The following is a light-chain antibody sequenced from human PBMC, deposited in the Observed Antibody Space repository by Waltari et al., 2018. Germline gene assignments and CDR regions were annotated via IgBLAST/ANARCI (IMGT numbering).Light chain of an antibody. CDR3: QQYDRWPLT. CDR1: HSISSH. V-gene: IGKV3-15*01. J-gene: IGKJ4*01. Sequence: EIVMTQSPATLSVSPGETATLSCRASHSISSHLAWYQQKPGQAPRLLIYGASTRATGIPARFGGSGSGTEFTLTISSLQSEDFAVYYCQQYDRWPLTFGGGTKVEIK. CDR2: GAS.